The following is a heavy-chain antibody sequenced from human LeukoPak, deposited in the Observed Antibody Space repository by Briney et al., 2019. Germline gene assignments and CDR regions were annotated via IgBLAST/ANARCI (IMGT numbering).Heavy chain of an antibody. V-gene: IGHV3-11*01. CDR1: GFTVSSNY. J-gene: IGHJ4*02. D-gene: IGHD3-22*01. CDR2: ISSSGSTI. Sequence: GGSLRLSCAASGFTVSSNYMSWIRQAPGKGLEWVSYISSSGSTIYYADSVKGRFTISRDNAKNSLYLQMNSLRAEDTAVYYCARRRGSGYYGGATYYFDYWGQGTPVTVSS. CDR3: ARRRGSGYYGGATYYFDY.